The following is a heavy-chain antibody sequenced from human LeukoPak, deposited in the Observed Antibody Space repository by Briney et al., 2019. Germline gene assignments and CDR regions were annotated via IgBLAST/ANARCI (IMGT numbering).Heavy chain of an antibody. D-gene: IGHD2-15*01. CDR2: ISYDGSNK. Sequence: GGSLRLSCAASGFTFSSYGMHWVRQAPGKGLEWVAVISYDGSNKYYADSVKGRFTISRDNSKNTLYLQMNSLRAEDTAVYYCARDSEGDIVVVVAASYFDYWGQGTLVTVSS. CDR3: ARDSEGDIVVVVAASYFDY. CDR1: GFTFSSYG. J-gene: IGHJ4*02. V-gene: IGHV3-30*03.